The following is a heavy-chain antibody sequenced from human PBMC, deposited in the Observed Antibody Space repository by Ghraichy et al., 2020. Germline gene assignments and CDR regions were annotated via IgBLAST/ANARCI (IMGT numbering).Heavy chain of an antibody. CDR1: GGSSSNNNW. D-gene: IGHD5-24*01. Sequence: SETLSLTCAVSGGSSSNNNWWSWVRQPPGKGPEWIGETSDSGRTNYNPSLKSRVDISADRSKKQFSLRLSSVTAADTAVYYCARNGGYNQKDWGQGTLVTVSS. CDR2: TSDSGRT. CDR3: ARNGGYNQKD. V-gene: IGHV4-4*02. J-gene: IGHJ4*02.